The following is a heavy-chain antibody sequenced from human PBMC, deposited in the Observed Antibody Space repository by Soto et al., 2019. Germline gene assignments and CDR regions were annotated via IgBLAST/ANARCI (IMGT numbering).Heavy chain of an antibody. CDR2: ISGSGGST. Sequence: GSLRLSCAASGFTFSSYAMSWVRQAPGKGLEWVSAISGSGGSTYYADSVKGRFTISRDNSKNTLYLQMNSLRAEDTAVYYCAKDTFFFGVVTHFDYCGQGTLVTVSS. J-gene: IGHJ4*02. D-gene: IGHD3-3*01. CDR3: AKDTFFFGVVTHFDY. CDR1: GFTFSSYA. V-gene: IGHV3-23*01.